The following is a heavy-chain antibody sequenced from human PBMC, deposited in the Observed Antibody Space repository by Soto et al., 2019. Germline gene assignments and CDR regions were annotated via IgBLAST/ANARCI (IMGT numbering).Heavy chain of an antibody. J-gene: IGHJ1*01. V-gene: IGHV3-21*01. CDR2: ISSRSDSI. CDR1: GFIFTSYS. D-gene: IGHD6-19*01. CDR3: AIDRSADRFVPYFQH. Sequence: EVQLVESGGGLVQRGGSLRLSCAASGFIFTSYSMVWVRQAPGKGLEWVSSISSRSDSIYYADSVKGRFTISRDNAQNSLYLQINSLTSEDTAVYYCAIDRSADRFVPYFQHWSPGTLGTVSS.